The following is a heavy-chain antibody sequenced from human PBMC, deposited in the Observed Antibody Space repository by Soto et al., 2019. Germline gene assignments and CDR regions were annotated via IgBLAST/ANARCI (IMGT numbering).Heavy chain of an antibody. CDR1: GGSFSNYY. J-gene: IGHJ4*02. D-gene: IGHD4-17*01. CDR2: INHRRST. CDR3: ARDVGRDYRHNGGY. Sequence: QVQLQQWGAGLLKPSETLSLTCAVYGGSFSNYYWSWIRQPPGEGLEWIGQINHRRSTNYNPSLKSRLALSVDTYENQFSLGLPSVTAADTAVYYCARDVGRDYRHNGGYWGQGTRV. V-gene: IGHV4-34*01.